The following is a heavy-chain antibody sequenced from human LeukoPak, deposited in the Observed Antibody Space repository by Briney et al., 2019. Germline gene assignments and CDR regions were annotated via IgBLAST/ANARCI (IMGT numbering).Heavy chain of an antibody. D-gene: IGHD6-19*01. CDR2: ISWDGGST. CDR1: GFTFDDYT. CDR3: AKDWKRGSGWLYYYYHGMDV. J-gene: IGHJ6*02. Sequence: GGSLRLSCAASGFTFDDYTMHWVRQAPGKGLEWVSLISWDGGSTYYADSVKGRFTISRDNSKNSLYLQMNSLRTEDTALYYCAKDWKRGSGWLYYYYHGMDVWGQGTTVTVSS. V-gene: IGHV3-43*01.